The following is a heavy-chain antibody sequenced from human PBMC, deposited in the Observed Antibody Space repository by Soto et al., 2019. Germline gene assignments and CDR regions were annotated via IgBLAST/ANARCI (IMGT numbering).Heavy chain of an antibody. V-gene: IGHV1-2*02. J-gene: IGHJ5*02. CDR2: INPNNGAT. Sequence: QVQLVQSGAEVKKPGASVKVSCKAPRYIFTAYFMPWVRQAPGQGLEWMGWINPNNGATHYGLSFQGRVTMTRDTSISTAYMELSSLRSDDTAVYYCATDDPGARFDRWGQGTLVIVSS. D-gene: IGHD1-1*01. CDR1: RYIFTAYF. CDR3: ATDDPGARFDR.